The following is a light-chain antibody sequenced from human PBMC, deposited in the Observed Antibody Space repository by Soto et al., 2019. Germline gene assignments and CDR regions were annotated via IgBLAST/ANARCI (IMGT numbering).Light chain of an antibody. CDR2: DAS. CDR1: QSVNSN. CDR3: QQFHHWHRT. J-gene: IGKJ1*01. V-gene: IGKV3-15*01. Sequence: EIVMTQSPVTLSVSPGERATLSCRASQSVNSNLDWYQQKPGQAPRLLIYDASTRATGIPARFSGSGSGTQFTLTISSLQSEDFAVYYCQQFHHWHRTFGQGTTVE.